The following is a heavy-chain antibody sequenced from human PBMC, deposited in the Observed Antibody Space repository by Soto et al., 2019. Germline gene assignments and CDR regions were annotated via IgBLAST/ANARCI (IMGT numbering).Heavy chain of an antibody. J-gene: IGHJ3*02. D-gene: IGHD3-16*01. Sequence: SLTCTVSGGSISSGDYYWNWIRQPPGKGLEWIGFIYNSGSTYYNPSLKSRVTISVDTSKNQFALKLTSVTAADTAVYYCARNDYDYVWESPGGDAFDIWGQGTLVTVSS. V-gene: IGHV4-30-4*01. CDR3: ARNDYDYVWESPGGDAFDI. CDR1: GGSISSGDYY. CDR2: IYNSGST.